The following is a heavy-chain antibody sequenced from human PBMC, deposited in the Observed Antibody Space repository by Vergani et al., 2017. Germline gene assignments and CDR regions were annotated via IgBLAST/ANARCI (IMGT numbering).Heavy chain of an antibody. CDR2: ISSSGSTI. Sequence: EVQLVESGGGLVQHGGSLRLSCAASGFTFSSYEMNWVRQAPGKGLEWVSYISSSGSTIYYADSVKGRFTISRDNAKNSLYLQMNSLRAEDTAVYYCATLPGVVVVVAAAGSYDYWGQGTLVTVSS. CDR1: GFTFSSYE. J-gene: IGHJ4*02. D-gene: IGHD2-15*01. V-gene: IGHV3-48*03. CDR3: ATLPGVVVVVAAAGSYDY.